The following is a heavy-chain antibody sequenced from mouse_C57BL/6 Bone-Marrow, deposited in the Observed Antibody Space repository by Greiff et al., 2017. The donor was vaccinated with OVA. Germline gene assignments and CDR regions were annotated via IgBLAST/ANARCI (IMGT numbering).Heavy chain of an antibody. V-gene: IGHV5-9-1*02. CDR2: ISSGGDYI. Sequence: EVKLVESGEGLAKPGGSLKLSCAASGFTFSSYAMSWVRQTPEKRLEWVAYISSGGDYIYYADTVKGRFTISSDNARNTLYLQMSSLKSEDTAMYYCTRDGYYAMDYWGQGTSVTVSS. D-gene: IGHD2-3*01. CDR3: TRDGYYAMDY. J-gene: IGHJ4*01. CDR1: GFTFSSYA.